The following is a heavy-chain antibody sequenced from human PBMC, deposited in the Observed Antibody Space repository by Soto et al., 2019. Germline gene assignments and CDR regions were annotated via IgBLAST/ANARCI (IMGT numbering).Heavy chain of an antibody. Sequence: PSETLSLTCTVSGGSISSSSYYWGWIRQPPGKGLEWMGTMYYSGTTYYNPSLKSRVTISVDTSRNQFFLKLTSVTAADTAVYYCARLGPYDSTGYYLPFDYWGQGALVTVSS. CDR1: GGSISSSSYY. CDR2: MYYSGTT. D-gene: IGHD3-22*01. CDR3: ARLGPYDSTGYYLPFDY. V-gene: IGHV4-39*01. J-gene: IGHJ4*02.